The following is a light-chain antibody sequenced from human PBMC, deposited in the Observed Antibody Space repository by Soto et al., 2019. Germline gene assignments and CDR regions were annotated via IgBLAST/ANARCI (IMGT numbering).Light chain of an antibody. J-gene: IGLJ1*01. CDR3: SSFV. Sequence: QSALTQPASVSGSPGQSITISCTGTISDVGGYNFVSWYQQYPGNAPKLMICDVSNRPSGVSNRFSGSKSGNTASLTISGLQAEDEADYYCSSFVFGTGTKLTVL. V-gene: IGLV2-14*03. CDR1: ISDVGGYNF. CDR2: DVS.